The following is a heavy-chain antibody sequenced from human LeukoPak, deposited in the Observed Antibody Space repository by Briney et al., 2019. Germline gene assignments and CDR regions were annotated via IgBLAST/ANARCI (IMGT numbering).Heavy chain of an antibody. CDR3: ARPPQGYSTGKNAFDI. D-gene: IGHD6-19*01. Sequence: GASVKVSCKASGYTFTSYYMHWVRQAPGQGLEWMGWISAYNGNTNYAPKLQGRVTMTTDTSTSTAYMELGSLRSDDTAVYYCARPPQGYSTGKNAFDIWGQGTMVTVSS. CDR2: ISAYNGNT. CDR1: GYTFTSYY. J-gene: IGHJ3*02. V-gene: IGHV1-18*04.